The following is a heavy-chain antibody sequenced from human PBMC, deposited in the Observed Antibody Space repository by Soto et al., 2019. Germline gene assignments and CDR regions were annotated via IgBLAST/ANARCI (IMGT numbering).Heavy chain of an antibody. V-gene: IGHV1-18*04. Sequence: QVQLVQSGAEVKKPGALVKVSCKASGYTFTSYGISWVRQAPGQGLEWMGWISTYNGNTNYAQKLQGRVTMTTDTATSTAYMELRSLRSDDTAVYYCARDGQTTMVRGVRGGSYNYYGMDVWGQGTTVTVSS. D-gene: IGHD3-10*01. J-gene: IGHJ6*02. CDR1: GYTFTSYG. CDR2: ISTYNGNT. CDR3: ARDGQTTMVRGVRGGSYNYYGMDV.